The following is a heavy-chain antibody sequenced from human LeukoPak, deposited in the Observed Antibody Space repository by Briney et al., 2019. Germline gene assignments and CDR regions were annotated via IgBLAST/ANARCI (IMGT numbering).Heavy chain of an antibody. Sequence: PGGSLRLSCAASGFTFSSYAMSWVRQAPGKGLEWVSAISGSGGSTYYADSVKGRFTISRDNSKNTLYLQMNSLRAEDTAVYYCARDSSGYGAFDIWGQGTMVTVSS. J-gene: IGHJ3*02. CDR3: ARDSSGYGAFDI. V-gene: IGHV3-23*01. CDR2: ISGSGGST. D-gene: IGHD3-22*01. CDR1: GFTFSSYA.